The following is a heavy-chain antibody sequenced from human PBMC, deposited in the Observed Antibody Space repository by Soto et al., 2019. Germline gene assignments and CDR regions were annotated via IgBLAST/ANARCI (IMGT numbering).Heavy chain of an antibody. CDR1: GFTFGDYA. D-gene: IGHD3-16*01. V-gene: IGHV3-49*04. CDR3: TRASSLEFDF. Sequence: LRLSCTTSGFTFGDYALSWVRQAPGKGLEWVGFIRRNAYGGTTDYAASVKGRFTISRDDSKSIAYLQMNSLRTEDTALYYCTRASSLEFDFWGQGTLVTVSS. CDR2: IRRNAYGGTT. J-gene: IGHJ4*02.